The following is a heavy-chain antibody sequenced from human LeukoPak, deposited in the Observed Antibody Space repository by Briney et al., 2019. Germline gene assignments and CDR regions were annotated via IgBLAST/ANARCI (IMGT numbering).Heavy chain of an antibody. CDR3: AKDGRATITFDY. CDR1: GFTFSSYA. J-gene: IGHJ4*02. CDR2: ISGGGGDT. V-gene: IGHV3-23*01. D-gene: IGHD5-24*01. Sequence: QPGGSLRLSCRASGFTFSSYAMSWVRQAPGKGLEWVSVISGGGGDTFYADSVKGRFTISRDNSKNTLYLQMNSLRAEDTAVYYCAKDGRATITFDYWGQGTLVTVSS.